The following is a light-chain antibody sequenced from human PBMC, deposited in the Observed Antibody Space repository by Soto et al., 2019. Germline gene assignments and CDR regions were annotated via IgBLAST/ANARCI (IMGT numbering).Light chain of an antibody. CDR2: QDT. CDR1: KLGDKY. CDR3: QAWDSSTNWV. J-gene: IGLJ3*02. V-gene: IGLV3-1*01. Sequence: SYELTQPPSVSMSPGQTASITCSGNKLGDKYACWYQQKPGQSPLLVIYQDTKRPSGIPERFSGSNSGNTATLTISGTQAMDEADYYCQAWDSSTNWVFGGGTKLTVL.